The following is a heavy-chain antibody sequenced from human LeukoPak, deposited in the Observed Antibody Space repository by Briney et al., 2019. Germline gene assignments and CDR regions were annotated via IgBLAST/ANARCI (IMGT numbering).Heavy chain of an antibody. V-gene: IGHV3-23*01. CDR2: ISSSGGGT. Sequence: GGSLRLSCAASGFTFSSYAMNWVRQAPGKGLDWVSTISSSGGGTYYADSVKGRFTISRDNSKNTLYLQMNSLRAEDTAVYYCAKGLINKYYDFWSGYYTLLYFDYWGQGTLVTVSS. J-gene: IGHJ4*02. CDR3: AKGLINKYYDFWSGYYTLLYFDY. CDR1: GFTFSSYA. D-gene: IGHD3-3*01.